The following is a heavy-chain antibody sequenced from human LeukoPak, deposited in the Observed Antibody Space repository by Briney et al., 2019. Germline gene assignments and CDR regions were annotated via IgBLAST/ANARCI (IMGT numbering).Heavy chain of an antibody. V-gene: IGHV1-46*01. CDR1: GYTFTKSY. CDR2: INTGGDNT. Sequence: GASVKVSCKASGYTFTKSYIHWVRQAPGQRLEWMGLINTGGDNTNYAQNFQGRVTMTSDTSARTVYMELSSLRSEDTAIYYCARIRDGYNDAYDIWGQGTVVTVPS. J-gene: IGHJ3*02. D-gene: IGHD5-24*01. CDR3: ARIRDGYNDAYDI.